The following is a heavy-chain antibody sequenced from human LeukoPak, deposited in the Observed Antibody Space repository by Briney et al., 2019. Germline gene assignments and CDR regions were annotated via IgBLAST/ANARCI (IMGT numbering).Heavy chain of an antibody. CDR2: ISGSGGST. J-gene: IGHJ6*04. CDR1: GFTFSSYA. Sequence: GGSLRLSCAASGFTFSSYAMSWARQAPGKGLEWVSAISGSGGSTYYADSVKGRFTISRDNSKNTLYLQMNSLRAGDTAVYYCARGASSGVRMDVWGKGTTVTVSS. V-gene: IGHV3-23*01. D-gene: IGHD2-15*01. CDR3: ARGASSGVRMDV.